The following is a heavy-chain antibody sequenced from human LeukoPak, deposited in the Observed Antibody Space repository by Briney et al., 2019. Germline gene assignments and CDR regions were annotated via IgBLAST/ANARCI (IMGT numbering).Heavy chain of an antibody. J-gene: IGHJ4*02. CDR2: IKQDGSEK. Sequence: GGSLRLSCAASGFTFSSYWMSWVRQAPGKGLEWVANIKQDGSEKYYVDSVKGRFTISRDNAKNSLYLQMNSLRAEDTAVYYCARGLRAATYYDYVWGSYREYYFDYWGQGTLVTVSS. D-gene: IGHD3-16*02. CDR1: GFTFSSYW. V-gene: IGHV3-7*01. CDR3: ARGLRAATYYDYVWGSYREYYFDY.